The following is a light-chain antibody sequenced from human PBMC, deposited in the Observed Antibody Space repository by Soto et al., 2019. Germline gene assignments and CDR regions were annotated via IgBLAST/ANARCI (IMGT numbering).Light chain of an antibody. Sequence: QSALTQPASVSGSPGQSITISCTGTSSDVGGYNYVSWYQQHPGKPPKLMIYDVSNRPSGVSNSFSGSKSANTASLTIAGLQAEDEADYNCSSPTSSSTSYVFGTGTKVSVL. V-gene: IGLV2-14*01. CDR3: SSPTSSSTSYV. CDR2: DVS. CDR1: SSDVGGYNY. J-gene: IGLJ1*01.